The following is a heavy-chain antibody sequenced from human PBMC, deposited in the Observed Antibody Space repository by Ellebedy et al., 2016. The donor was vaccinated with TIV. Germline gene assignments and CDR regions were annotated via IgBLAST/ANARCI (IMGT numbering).Heavy chain of an antibody. CDR3: ARDGANCPSMPGCLDS. Sequence: GGSLRLSXAPSGFTFSDYAMHWVRQAPGKGLEWVAVIWYDGSDKYYADSVRGRFTISRDNSKNTLYLQMNSLRAEDTGVYYCARDGANCPSMPGCLDSWGQGILVTVSS. CDR1: GFTFSDYA. J-gene: IGHJ4*02. CDR2: IWYDGSDK. V-gene: IGHV3-33*01. D-gene: IGHD1-1*01.